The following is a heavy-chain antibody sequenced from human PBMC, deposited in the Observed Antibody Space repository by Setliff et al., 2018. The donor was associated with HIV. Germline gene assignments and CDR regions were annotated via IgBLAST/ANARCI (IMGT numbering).Heavy chain of an antibody. Sequence: ASVKVSCKASGYTFTGYYMHWVRQAPGQGLEWMGRINPNSGGTNYAQKFQGRVTMTRDTSISTAYMELSRLRSDDTAVYYCATSTLGWSDDAFDIWGQGTMVTVSS. CDR1: GYTFTGYY. J-gene: IGHJ3*02. D-gene: IGHD2-21*01. V-gene: IGHV1-2*06. CDR2: INPNSGGT. CDR3: ATSTLGWSDDAFDI.